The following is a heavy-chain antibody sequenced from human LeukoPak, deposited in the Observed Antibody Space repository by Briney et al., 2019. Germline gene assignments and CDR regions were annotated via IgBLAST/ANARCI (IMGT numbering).Heavy chain of an antibody. V-gene: IGHV3-13*04. CDR1: GFSFSSYD. D-gene: IGHD3-10*01. CDR2: FGRAGDT. J-gene: IGHJ6*02. CDR3: ARGPSGHGLDV. Sequence: PGGTLRLSCVASGFSFSSYDTQWVRQVKGKGLEWVSAFGRAGDTHYPDSVKGRFTISREKANTSVSLQMNTLRDGDTGVYYCARGPSGHGLDVWGQGTTVTVSS.